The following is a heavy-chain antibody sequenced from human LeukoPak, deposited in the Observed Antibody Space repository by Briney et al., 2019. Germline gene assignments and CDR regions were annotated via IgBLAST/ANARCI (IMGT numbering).Heavy chain of an antibody. D-gene: IGHD6-19*01. J-gene: IGHJ4*02. Sequence: GGSLRLSCAATGLSVSSNFMSWVRQAPGKGLEWVSVIYGGGSTYYADSVKGRFTISSDTPKNTLYLQMNSLRVEDTAVYYCASWPVGWYGEDSWGQGTLVTVSS. CDR3: ASWPVGWYGEDS. CDR2: IYGGGST. V-gene: IGHV3-53*01. CDR1: GLSVSSNF.